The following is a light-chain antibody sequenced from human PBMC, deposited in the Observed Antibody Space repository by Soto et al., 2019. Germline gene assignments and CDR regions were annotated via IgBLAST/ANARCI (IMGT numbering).Light chain of an antibody. Sequence: EIVMTQSPATLDVSPGESVVLSCRASRHVGSHVDWYQQNPNQGPRRLFSGASIRASGVPDTFSASGYGTDFTLSILRVRSEDLAIYYCQQFEEWTLITFGQGTRLDNK. CDR1: RHVGSH. CDR3: QQFEEWTLIT. J-gene: IGKJ5*01. V-gene: IGKV3-15*01. CDR2: GAS.